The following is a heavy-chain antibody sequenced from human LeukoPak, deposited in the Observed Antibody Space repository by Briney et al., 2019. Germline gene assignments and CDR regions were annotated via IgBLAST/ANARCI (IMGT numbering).Heavy chain of an antibody. CDR3: ARGAIAFGDYADY. J-gene: IGHJ4*02. V-gene: IGHV3-30*02. Sequence: PGGSLRLSCAASGFTFSSYGMHWVRQAPGKGLEWVAFIRYDGSNKYYADSVKGRFTISRDNSKNTLYLQMNSLRAEDTAVYYCARGAIAFGDYADYWGQGTLATVSS. D-gene: IGHD2-21*01. CDR2: IRYDGSNK. CDR1: GFTFSSYG.